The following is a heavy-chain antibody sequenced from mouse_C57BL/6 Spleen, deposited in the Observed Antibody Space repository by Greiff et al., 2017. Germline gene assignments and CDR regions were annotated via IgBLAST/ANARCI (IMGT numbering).Heavy chain of an antibody. Sequence: EVQLVESGGGLVKPGGSLKLSCAASGFTFSDYGMHWVRQAPEKGLEWVAYISSGRSTISYADTVKGRFTISRDNAKNTLFLQMNSLRSEDTGRYYCARSTTVYYAMDYWGQGTSVTVSS. CDR3: ARSTTVYYAMDY. CDR1: GFTFSDYG. J-gene: IGHJ4*01. D-gene: IGHD1-1*01. V-gene: IGHV5-17*01. CDR2: ISSGRSTI.